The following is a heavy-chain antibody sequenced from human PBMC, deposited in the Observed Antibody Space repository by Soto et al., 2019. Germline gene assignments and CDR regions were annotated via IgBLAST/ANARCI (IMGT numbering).Heavy chain of an antibody. V-gene: IGHV1-69*13. CDR3: ARRGAGDIVVVAAIDY. J-gene: IGHJ4*02. Sequence: SVKVYCKPSGGAFSSYAISWVRQAPGQGLEWMGGIIPIFGTANYAQKFQGRVTITADESTSPAYMELSSLRSEDTAVYYCARRGAGDIVVVAAIDYWGQGTLVTVSS. CDR1: GGAFSSYA. CDR2: IIPIFGTA. D-gene: IGHD2-15*01.